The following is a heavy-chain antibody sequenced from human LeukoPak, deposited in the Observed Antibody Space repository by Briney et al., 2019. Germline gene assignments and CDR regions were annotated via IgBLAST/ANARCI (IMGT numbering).Heavy chain of an antibody. CDR2: IGSSSTYI. D-gene: IGHD6-19*01. CDR1: GFTFSSYS. J-gene: IGHJ5*01. CDR3: AREASSGWSDS. V-gene: IGHV3-21*01. Sequence: GGSLRLSCAASGFTFSSYSINWVRQAPGKGLEWVSSIGSSSTYIYYADSVKGRFTISRDNAKNSLYLQMNSLRAEDTAVYYCAREASSGWSDSWGQGTLVTVSS.